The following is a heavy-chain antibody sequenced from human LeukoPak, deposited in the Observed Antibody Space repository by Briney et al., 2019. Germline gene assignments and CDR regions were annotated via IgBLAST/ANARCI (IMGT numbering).Heavy chain of an antibody. D-gene: IGHD3-22*01. V-gene: IGHV1-2*02. CDR3: ARVSRFYYDSSGDFDY. J-gene: IGHJ4*02. CDR2: ITPNSGAT. CDR1: GYTFTDYY. Sequence: ASVKVSCKASGYTFTDYYMHWVRQAPGQGLEWMGWITPNSGATRYAQKFRGRVSMTRDTSINTAYMELSRLRSDDTAIYYCARVSRFYYDSSGDFDYWGQGTLVTVSS.